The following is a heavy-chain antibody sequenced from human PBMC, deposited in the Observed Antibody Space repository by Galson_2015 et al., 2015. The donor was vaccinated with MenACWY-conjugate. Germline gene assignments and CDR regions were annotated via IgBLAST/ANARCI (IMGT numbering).Heavy chain of an antibody. CDR1: GFTFSNAW. J-gene: IGHJ6*02. CDR3: TTDGSPITIFGVVTYGMDV. CDR2: IKSKTDGGTT. Sequence: SLRLSCAASGFTFSNAWMSWVRQAPGKGLEWVGRIKSKTDGGTTDYAAPVKGRFTISRDDSKNTLYLQMNSLKTEDTAVYYCTTDGSPITIFGVVTYGMDVWGQGTTVTVSS. V-gene: IGHV3-15*01. D-gene: IGHD3-3*01.